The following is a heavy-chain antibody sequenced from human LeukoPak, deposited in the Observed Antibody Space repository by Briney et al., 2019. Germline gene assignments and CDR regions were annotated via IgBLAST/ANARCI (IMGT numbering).Heavy chain of an antibody. Sequence: GGSVRLSCTASTLSLSTSAFDWVRQAPGKGLEWVAFMQTDGRDIYYADSVKGRFTLSRDDSKNTLYLQMNSLRPDDTAVYYCVNGADFGFFQGGPGTLVTVPS. J-gene: IGHJ4*02. D-gene: IGHD3-3*01. CDR2: MQTDGRDI. CDR1: TLSLSTSA. V-gene: IGHV3-30*02. CDR3: VNGADFGFFQ.